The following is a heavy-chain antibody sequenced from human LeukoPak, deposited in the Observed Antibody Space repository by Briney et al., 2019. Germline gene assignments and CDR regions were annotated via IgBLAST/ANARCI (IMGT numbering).Heavy chain of an antibody. CDR2: INSDGSST. D-gene: IGHD2-21*01. CDR1: GFTFSSYW. Sequence: AGESLRLSCAASGFTFSSYWMHWVRQAPGKGLVWVSRINSDGSSTSYADSVKGRFTISRDNAKNTLYLQMNSLRAEDTAVYYCARGRLLPYYFDYWGQGTLVTVSS. CDR3: ARGRLLPYYFDY. J-gene: IGHJ4*02. V-gene: IGHV3-74*01.